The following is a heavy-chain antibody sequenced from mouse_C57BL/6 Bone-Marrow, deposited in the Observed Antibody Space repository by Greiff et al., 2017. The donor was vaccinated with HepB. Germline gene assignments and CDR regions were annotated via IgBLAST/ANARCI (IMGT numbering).Heavy chain of an antibody. Sequence: VQLQQPGAELVRPGSSVKLSCKASGYTFTSYWMDWVKQRPGQGLEWIGNIYPSDSETHYNQKFKDKATLTVDKSSSTAYMQLSSLTSEDSAVYCCARERGVTGGFDYWGQGTTLTVSS. V-gene: IGHV1-61*01. CDR1: GYTFTSYW. J-gene: IGHJ2*01. CDR2: IYPSDSET. CDR3: ARERGVTGGFDY. D-gene: IGHD2-12*01.